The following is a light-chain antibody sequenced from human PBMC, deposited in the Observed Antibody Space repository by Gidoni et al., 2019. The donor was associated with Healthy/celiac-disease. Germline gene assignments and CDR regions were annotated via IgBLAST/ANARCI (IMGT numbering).Light chain of an antibody. V-gene: IGKV2-28*01. CDR3: MQARQTPWYT. J-gene: IGKJ2*01. Sequence: DIVMTQSPLSLPVTPGEPASISCRSSQSLLHSNGYNYLDWYLQKPGQSPQLLIYLGSNRASGVPDRFSGSGSGTDFTLKISRVEAEDVGVYYCMQARQTPWYTFGQGTKLEIK. CDR2: LGS. CDR1: QSLLHSNGYNY.